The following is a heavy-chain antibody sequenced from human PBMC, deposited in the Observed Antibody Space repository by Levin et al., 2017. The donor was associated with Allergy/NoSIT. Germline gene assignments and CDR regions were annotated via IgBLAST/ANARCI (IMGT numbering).Heavy chain of an antibody. CDR3: AKGLYSGSPYRAFEM. D-gene: IGHD1-26*01. CDR2: LRYSGDTT. CDR1: GFDFRSNT. Sequence: AGGSLRLSCAASGFDFRSNTMTWVRQAPGKGLEWVSTLRYSGDTTHYADSVKSRFTISRDVSKDTLFLQMNSLRDEDTAVYYCAKGLYSGSPYRAFEMWGQGTMVTVSS. J-gene: IGHJ3*02. V-gene: IGHV3-23*01.